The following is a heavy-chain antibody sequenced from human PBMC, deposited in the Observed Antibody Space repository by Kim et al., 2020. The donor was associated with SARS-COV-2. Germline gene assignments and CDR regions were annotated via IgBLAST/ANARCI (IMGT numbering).Heavy chain of an antibody. CDR3: ARSNGSWRYGMDV. V-gene: IGHV3-48*04. Sequence: GGSLRLSCAASGFTFNSYSMNWVRQAPGRGLEWVSYISTSSSTMYTADSVKGRFTISRDNAENSLILQMNSLRAEDTAVYYCARSNGSWRYGMDVWGQGT. J-gene: IGHJ6*02. D-gene: IGHD3-10*01. CDR1: GFTFNSYS. CDR2: ISTSSSTM.